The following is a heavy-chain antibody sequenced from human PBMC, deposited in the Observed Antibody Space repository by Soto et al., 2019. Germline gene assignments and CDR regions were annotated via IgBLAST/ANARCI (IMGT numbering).Heavy chain of an antibody. V-gene: IGHV4-39*01. Sequence: SETLSLTCTVSGGSITSGSFYWGWVRHSPGKGLEWIGSIYYSGSVYYNPSLESRVTISADVSKDQFSLKLTSVTAADTAIYYCARHGTAVTAANWFVTWGQGTLVTVSS. CDR3: ARHGTAVTAANWFVT. CDR1: GGSITSGSFY. D-gene: IGHD2-21*02. J-gene: IGHJ5*02. CDR2: IYYSGSV.